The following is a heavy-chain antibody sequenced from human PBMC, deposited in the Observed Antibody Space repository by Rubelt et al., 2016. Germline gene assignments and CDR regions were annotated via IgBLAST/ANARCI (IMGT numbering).Heavy chain of an antibody. CDR3: ARDRYCSSTSCPAGSNYFDY. CDR1: GGSFSGYY. V-gene: IGHV4-34*01. J-gene: IGHJ4*02. Sequence: QVQLQQWGAGLLKPSETLSLTCAVYGGSFSGYYWSWIRQPPGKGLEWIGEINHSGSTNYNPSLKSRVTISVDTSKNQFSLKLGSVTAADTAVYYCARDRYCSSTSCPAGSNYFDYWGQGTLVTVSS. D-gene: IGHD2-2*01. CDR2: INHSGST.